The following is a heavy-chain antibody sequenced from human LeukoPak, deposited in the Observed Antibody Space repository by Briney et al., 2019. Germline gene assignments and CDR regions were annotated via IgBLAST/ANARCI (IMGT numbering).Heavy chain of an antibody. CDR3: ARDLQLWLQGNWFDP. Sequence: ASVKVSCKASGYTFTGYYMHWVRQAPGQGLEWMGWINPNSGGTNYAQKFQGRVTMTRDTSISTAYMELSRPRSDDTAVYYCARDLQLWLQGNWFDPRGQGTLVTVSS. CDR1: GYTFTGYY. V-gene: IGHV1-2*02. J-gene: IGHJ5*02. D-gene: IGHD5-18*01. CDR2: INPNSGGT.